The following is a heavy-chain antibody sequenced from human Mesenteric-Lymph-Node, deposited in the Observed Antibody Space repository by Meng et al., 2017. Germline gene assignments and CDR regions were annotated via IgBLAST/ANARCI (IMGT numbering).Heavy chain of an antibody. CDR1: GFTFSSYW. CDR2: IKQDGSEK. D-gene: IGHD6-19*01. Sequence: ETLSLTCAASGFTFSSYWMSWVRQAPGKGLEWVANIKQDGSEKYYVDSVKGRFTISRDNAKNSLYPQMNSLRAEDTAVYYCASTDYSSGWSEETYYYYGMDVWGQGTTVTVS. CDR3: ASTDYSSGWSEETYYYYGMDV. J-gene: IGHJ6*02. V-gene: IGHV3-7*01.